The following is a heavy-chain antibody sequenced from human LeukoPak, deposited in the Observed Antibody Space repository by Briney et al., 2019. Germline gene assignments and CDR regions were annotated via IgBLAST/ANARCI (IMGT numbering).Heavy chain of an antibody. V-gene: IGHV3-7*01. CDR3: ATWGDTTAEYFQR. CDR2: INPDGRDT. Sequence: GGSLRLSCVVSGFTFNSCWMNWVRQAPGKGLEWVAHINPDGRDTYYVDSVKGRFTISRDNAQNSMYLQMNSLRVEDTAVYYCATWGDTTAEYFQRWGQGTLDTVSS. J-gene: IGHJ1*01. D-gene: IGHD2-21*02. CDR1: GFTFNSCW.